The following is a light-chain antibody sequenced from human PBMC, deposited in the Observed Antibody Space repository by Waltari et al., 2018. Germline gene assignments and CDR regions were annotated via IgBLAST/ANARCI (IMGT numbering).Light chain of an antibody. CDR3: QQHYTYSWT. CDR2: KAS. V-gene: IGKV1-5*03. CDR1: QSISNW. J-gene: IGKJ1*01. Sequence: DIQMTQSPTALSASVGDRVSITCRASQSISNWLAGYQHKPGKAHKLLIYKASTLESGVPSRFSGSESETEFTLTISSLQPDDSATYYCQQHYTYSWTFGQVTKVEIK.